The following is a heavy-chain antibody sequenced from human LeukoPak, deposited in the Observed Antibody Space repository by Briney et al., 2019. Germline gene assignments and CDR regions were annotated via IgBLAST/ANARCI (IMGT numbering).Heavy chain of an antibody. CDR1: GGSISSSSYY. Sequence: SETLSLTCTVSGGSISSSSYYWGWIRQPPGKGLEWIGSIYYSGSTYYNPSLKSRVTISVDTSKNQFSLKLSSVTAADTAVYYCAREFSSPVEYSSSSSYNWFDPWGQGTLVTVSS. J-gene: IGHJ5*02. D-gene: IGHD6-6*01. CDR3: AREFSSPVEYSSSSSYNWFDP. V-gene: IGHV4-39*07. CDR2: IYYSGST.